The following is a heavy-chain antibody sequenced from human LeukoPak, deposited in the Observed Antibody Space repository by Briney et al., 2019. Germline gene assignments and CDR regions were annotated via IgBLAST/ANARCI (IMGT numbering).Heavy chain of an antibody. CDR2: IWYDGSSK. J-gene: IGHJ5*02. Sequence: PGGSLRLSCAASGFTFSSYGMHWVRQAPGKGLEWVAVIWYDGSSKYYADSVKGRFTISRDNSKNTLYLQMNSLRAEDTAVYYCAREDYYDSSGYYPTWFDPWGQGTLVTVSS. CDR3: AREDYYDSSGYYPTWFDP. CDR1: GFTFSSYG. V-gene: IGHV3-33*01. D-gene: IGHD3-22*01.